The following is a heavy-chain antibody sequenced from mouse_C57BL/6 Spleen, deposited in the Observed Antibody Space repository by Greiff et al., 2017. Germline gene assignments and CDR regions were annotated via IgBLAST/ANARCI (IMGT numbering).Heavy chain of an antibody. D-gene: IGHD2-5*01. Sequence: QVQLKQPGAELVKPGASVKLSCKASGYTFTSYWMHWVKQRPGRGLEWIGRIDPNSGGTKYNEKFKSKATLTVDKPSSTAYMQLSSLTSEDSAVYYCAYSNFPAWFAYWGQGTLVTVSA. J-gene: IGHJ3*01. V-gene: IGHV1-72*01. CDR2: IDPNSGGT. CDR3: AYSNFPAWFAY. CDR1: GYTFTSYW.